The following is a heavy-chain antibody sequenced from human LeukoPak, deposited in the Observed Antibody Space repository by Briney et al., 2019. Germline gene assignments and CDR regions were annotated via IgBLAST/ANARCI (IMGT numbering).Heavy chain of an antibody. Sequence: GGSLRLSCAASGFTFSSYAMHWVRQAPGKGLEWVAVISYDGSNKYYADSVKARFTISRDNSKNTLYLQMNSLSADDTAVYYCARDKLRGSAGNYYYMDAWGKGTTVTVSS. V-gene: IGHV3-30*04. D-gene: IGHD1-26*01. CDR3: ARDKLRGSAGNYYYMDA. CDR2: ISYDGSNK. CDR1: GFTFSSYA. J-gene: IGHJ6*03.